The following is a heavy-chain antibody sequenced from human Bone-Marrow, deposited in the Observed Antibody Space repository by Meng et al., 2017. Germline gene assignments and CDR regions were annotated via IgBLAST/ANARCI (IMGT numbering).Heavy chain of an antibody. D-gene: IGHD3-3*01. CDR1: GGSFSGYY. V-gene: IGHV4-34*01. J-gene: IGHJ4*02. Sequence: SETLSLTCAVYGGSFSGYYWSWIRQPPGKGLEWIGEINHSGSTNYNPSLKSRVTISVDTSTNQFSLKLSSVTAADTAVYYCAGASYDFWSGYYVDFDYWGQGTLVTVSS. CDR3: AGASYDFWSGYYVDFDY. CDR2: INHSGST.